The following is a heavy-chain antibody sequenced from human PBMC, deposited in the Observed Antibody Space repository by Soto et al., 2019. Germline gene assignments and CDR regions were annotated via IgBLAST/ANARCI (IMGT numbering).Heavy chain of an antibody. V-gene: IGHV4-39*01. D-gene: IGHD1-1*01. CDR1: GGSITSSGSA. CDR2: IDYSGNI. Sequence: QLQLQESGPGLVKPSETLSLTCNASGGSITSSGSAWGWIRQSPGKGLEWIGTIDYSGNIYYIPSLKSRITISVDTSNNQISLKLSSVTAADTAVYYCASHIHNQGFEYYFDSWGQGTLVTVSS. J-gene: IGHJ4*02. CDR3: ASHIHNQGFEYYFDS.